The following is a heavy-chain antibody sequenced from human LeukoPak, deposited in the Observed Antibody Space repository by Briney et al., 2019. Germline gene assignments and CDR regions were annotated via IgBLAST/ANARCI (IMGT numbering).Heavy chain of an antibody. J-gene: IGHJ4*02. Sequence: GGSLRLSCAASGFTFSNYEINWVRQAPGKGLEWVSYISSSGSTMYFADSVRGRFTISRDNSKNTLYLQMNSLRAEDTAVYYCARGLDYGDYFDYWGQGTLVTVSS. D-gene: IGHD4-17*01. V-gene: IGHV3-48*03. CDR3: ARGLDYGDYFDY. CDR2: ISSSGSTM. CDR1: GFTFSNYE.